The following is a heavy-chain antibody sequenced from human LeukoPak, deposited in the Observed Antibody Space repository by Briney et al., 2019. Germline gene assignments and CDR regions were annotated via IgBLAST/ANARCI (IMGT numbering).Heavy chain of an antibody. J-gene: IGHJ5*02. D-gene: IGHD2-15*01. CDR3: ARWWGFDP. Sequence: SETLSLTCTVSGGSISSSSYYWGWIRQPPGKGLEWIGSIYYSGSTYYNPSLKSRVTISVDTSKNQFSLKLSSVTAADTAVYYCARWWGFDPWGQGTLVTVSS. CDR2: IYYSGST. V-gene: IGHV4-39*07. CDR1: GGSISSSSYY.